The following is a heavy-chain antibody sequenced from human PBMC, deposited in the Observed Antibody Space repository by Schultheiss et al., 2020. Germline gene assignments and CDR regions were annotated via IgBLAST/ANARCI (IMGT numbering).Heavy chain of an antibody. J-gene: IGHJ6*03. V-gene: IGHV3-15*01. D-gene: IGHD4-11*01. Sequence: GGSLRLSCAASGFTFSSYWMSWVRQAPGKGLVWVGRIKSKTDGGTTDYAAPVKGRFTISRDDSKNTLYLQMNSLKTEDTAVYYCTTRGDPRNYSDYYYYMDVWGKGTTVTFSS. CDR2: IKSKTDGGTT. CDR1: GFTFSSYW. CDR3: TTRGDPRNYSDYYYYMDV.